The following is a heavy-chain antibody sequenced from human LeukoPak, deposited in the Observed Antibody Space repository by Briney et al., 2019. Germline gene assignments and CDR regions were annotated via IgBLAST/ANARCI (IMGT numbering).Heavy chain of an antibody. CDR1: GFTFSSYW. Sequence: TGGSLRLSCAASGFTFSSYWVHWVRQAPGKGLVWVSRINSDGSSTSYADSVKGRFTISRDNAKNTLYLQMNSLRAEDTAVYYCASGYYDFWSGYHDAFDIWGQRTMVTVSS. CDR2: INSDGSST. J-gene: IGHJ3*02. CDR3: ASGYYDFWSGYHDAFDI. D-gene: IGHD3-3*01. V-gene: IGHV3-74*01.